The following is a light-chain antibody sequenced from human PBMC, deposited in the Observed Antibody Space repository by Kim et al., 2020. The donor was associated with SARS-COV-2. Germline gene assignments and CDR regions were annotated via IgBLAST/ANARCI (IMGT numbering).Light chain of an antibody. V-gene: IGKV3-20*01. Sequence: EIVLTQSPGTLSLSPGESATLSCRASRSVSSNYLAWYQQKPGQAPRLLIYGASSRATGIPDRISGSGSGTDFTLTIGRLEPEDFAVYYCQQYGSSPPMYTFGQGTKLEI. J-gene: IGKJ2*01. CDR1: RSVSSNY. CDR2: GAS. CDR3: QQYGSSPPMYT.